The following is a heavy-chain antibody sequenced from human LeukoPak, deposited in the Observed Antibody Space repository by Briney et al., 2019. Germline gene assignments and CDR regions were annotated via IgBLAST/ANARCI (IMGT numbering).Heavy chain of an antibody. CDR1: GGSISSSSYY. Sequence: SETLSLTCTVSGGSISSSSYYWGWIRQPPGKGLEWIGYIYYSGSTNYNPSLKSRVTISVDTSKNQFSLKVSSVTAADTAVYYCARSRYESSINYYFYMDVWGKGTTVTVSS. V-gene: IGHV4-61*05. J-gene: IGHJ6*03. CDR3: ARSRYESSINYYFYMDV. CDR2: IYYSGST. D-gene: IGHD3-22*01.